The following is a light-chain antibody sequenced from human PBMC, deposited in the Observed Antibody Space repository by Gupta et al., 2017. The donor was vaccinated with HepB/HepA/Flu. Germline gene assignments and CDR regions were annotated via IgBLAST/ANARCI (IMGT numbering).Light chain of an antibody. Sequence: QSALTQPASVSGSPGQSLTISCPGTSSDVGGYNYVSWYQQHPGKAPKLMIYDVSNRPSGVSNRFSGSKSGNTASLTISGLQAEDEADYYCSSYTSSSGWVFGGGTKLTVL. J-gene: IGLJ3*02. CDR2: DVS. V-gene: IGLV2-14*01. CDR3: SSYTSSSGWV. CDR1: SSDVGGYNY.